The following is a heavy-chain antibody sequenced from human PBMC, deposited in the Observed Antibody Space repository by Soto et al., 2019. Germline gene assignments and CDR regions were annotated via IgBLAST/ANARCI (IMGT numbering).Heavy chain of an antibody. CDR2: TYYRSKWYN. D-gene: IGHD7-27*01. CDR1: GDSVSSNSAA. V-gene: IGHV6-1*01. Sequence: SQTLSLTCAISGDSVSSNSAAWNWIRQSPSRGLEWLGRTYYRSKWYNDYAVSVKSRITINPDTSKNQFSLQLNSVTPEDTTVYYCARLGGTTGDEPYFDYWGQGTLVTVSS. J-gene: IGHJ4*02. CDR3: ARLGGTTGDEPYFDY.